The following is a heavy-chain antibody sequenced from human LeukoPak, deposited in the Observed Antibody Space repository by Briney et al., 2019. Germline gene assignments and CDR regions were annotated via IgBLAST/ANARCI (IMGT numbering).Heavy chain of an antibody. J-gene: IGHJ3*02. CDR3: ARDRGSSRWYGRDAFDI. CDR2: MYYSGST. D-gene: IGHD6-13*01. V-gene: IGHV4-59*12. Sequence: SETLSLTCTVSGGSISSYYWSWIRQPPGKGLEWIGYMYYSGSTNYNPSLKSRVTMSVDTSKNQFSLKLSSVTAADTAAYYCARDRGSSRWYGRDAFDIWGQGTMVTVSS. CDR1: GGSISSYY.